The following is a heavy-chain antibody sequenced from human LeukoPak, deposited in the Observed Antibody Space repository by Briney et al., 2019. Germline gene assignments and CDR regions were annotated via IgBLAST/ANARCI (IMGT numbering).Heavy chain of an antibody. CDR1: GDSVSSNSAV. J-gene: IGHJ4*02. CDR3: ARGAPFDS. Sequence: SQTLSLTCAISGDSVSSNSAVWSWIRQSPSRGLEWLGRTYYRSRWFNNYAVSVKSRITINPDTSKNQFSLQLNSLIPEDTAVYYCARGAPFDSWGQGILVTVSS. CDR2: TYYRSRWFN. V-gene: IGHV6-1*01.